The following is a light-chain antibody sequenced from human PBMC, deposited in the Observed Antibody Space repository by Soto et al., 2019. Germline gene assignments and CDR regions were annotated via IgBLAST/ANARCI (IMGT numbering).Light chain of an antibody. CDR1: QSVSSY. V-gene: IGKV3-11*01. J-gene: IGKJ5*01. CDR2: DAS. CDR3: QQRSNWLVT. Sequence: EIVLTQSPATLSLSPGERATLSCRASQSVSSYLAWYQQKPGQAPRLLIYDASNRATGIPARFSGSGSGTDFTLTISSLEPEDFAVYYCQQRSNWLVTFGQGTRLEFK.